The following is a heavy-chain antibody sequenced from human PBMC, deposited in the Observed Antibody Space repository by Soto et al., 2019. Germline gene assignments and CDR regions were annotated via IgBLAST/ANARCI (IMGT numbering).Heavy chain of an antibody. J-gene: IGHJ4*02. CDR2: IWYDGTQT. CDR1: GFTFNTYS. CDR3: ARAGGTTVTGLWDFDS. Sequence: PRGSLRLSCDASGFTFNTYSMHWVRQPPGKGLEWLAAIWYDGTQTDYADSVKGRFIISRDNSQKTLYLDMNSLRAEDTAVYYCARAGGTTVTGLWDFDSWGQGAPLTV. V-gene: IGHV3-33*01. D-gene: IGHD4-17*01.